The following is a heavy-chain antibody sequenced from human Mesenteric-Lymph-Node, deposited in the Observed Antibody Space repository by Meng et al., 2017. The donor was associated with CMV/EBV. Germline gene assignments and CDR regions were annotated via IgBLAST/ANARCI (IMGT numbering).Heavy chain of an antibody. J-gene: IGHJ6*02. CDR3: ARDGGADPLTFYYYYYYGMDV. Sequence: GESLKISCAASGFTSSSYSMNWVRQAPGKGLEWVSSISSSSSYIYYADSVKGRFTISRDNAKNSLYLQMNSLRAEDTAVYYCARDGGADPLTFYYYYYYGMDVWGQGTTVTVSS. CDR2: ISSSSSYI. CDR1: GFTSSSYS. V-gene: IGHV3-21*01. D-gene: IGHD3-16*01.